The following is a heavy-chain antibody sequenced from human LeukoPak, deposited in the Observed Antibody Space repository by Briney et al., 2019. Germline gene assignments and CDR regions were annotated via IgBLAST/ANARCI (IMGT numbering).Heavy chain of an antibody. CDR3: ARHYYDFWSGYCNYYYYGMDV. V-gene: IGHV3-21*01. CDR2: ISSSSSYI. CDR1: GFTFSSYA. J-gene: IGHJ6*02. Sequence: GGSLRLSCAASGFTFSSYAMSWVRQAPGKGLEWVSSISSSSSYIYYADSVKGRFTISRDNAKNSLYLQMNSLRAEDTAVYYCARHYYDFWSGYCNYYYYGMDVWGQGTTVTVSS. D-gene: IGHD3-3*01.